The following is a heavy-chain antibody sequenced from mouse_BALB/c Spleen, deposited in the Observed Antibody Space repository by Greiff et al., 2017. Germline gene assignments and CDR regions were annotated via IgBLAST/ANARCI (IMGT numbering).Heavy chain of an antibody. Sequence: QVQLKESGPGLVAPSQSLSITCTVSGFSLTSYDISWIRQPPGKGLEWLGVIWTGGGTNYNSAFMSRLSISKDNSKSQVFLKMNSLQTDDTAIYYCVREGYGPRYFDVWGAGTTVTVSS. CDR3: VREGYGPRYFDV. D-gene: IGHD1-1*02. CDR2: IWTGGGT. J-gene: IGHJ1*01. CDR1: GFSLTSYD. V-gene: IGHV2-9-2*01.